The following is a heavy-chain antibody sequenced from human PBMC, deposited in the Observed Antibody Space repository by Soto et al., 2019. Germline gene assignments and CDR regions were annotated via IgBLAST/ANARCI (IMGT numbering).Heavy chain of an antibody. CDR1: GYTFRSYG. D-gene: IGHD3-22*01. CDR3: AASPYYYDSSGYYNPYRSAFDI. Sequence: ASVKVSCKASGYTFRSYGISWVRQAPGQGLEWVGWISAYNGDTHYAAKFQDRITLTTETSTDTAYMELRSLRTDDTAVYYCAASPYYYDSSGYYNPYRSAFDIWGQ. J-gene: IGHJ3*02. V-gene: IGHV1-18*04. CDR2: ISAYNGDT.